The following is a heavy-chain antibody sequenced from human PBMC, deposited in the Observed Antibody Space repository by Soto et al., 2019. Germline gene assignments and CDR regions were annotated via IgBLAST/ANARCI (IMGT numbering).Heavy chain of an antibody. CDR2: ISYDGSDK. CDR3: ARYIVGVAATHALDI. V-gene: IGHV3-30-3*01. D-gene: IGHD2-21*02. CDR1: GFTFSSYA. Sequence: QVQLVESGGGVVQPGRSLRLSCAASGFTFSSYAMHWVRQAPGKGLEWVAVISYDGSDKYYADSVKGRFTISRDNSKNTRYMQMNRLRTEGTGVKYCARYIVGVAATHALDIWGPGTMVTVSS. J-gene: IGHJ3*02.